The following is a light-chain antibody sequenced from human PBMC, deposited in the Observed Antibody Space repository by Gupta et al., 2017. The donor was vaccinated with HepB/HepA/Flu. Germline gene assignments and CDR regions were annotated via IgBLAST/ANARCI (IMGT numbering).Light chain of an antibody. J-gene: IGKJ5*01. CDR3: QQTDSTPLT. Sequence: IQMTHSPSSLSASLGDRVTITCQASQSISTFLVWYQQKAGKAPKLLIYDASSLQSGVPSRFSGSGSGTDFTLTISRLQPEDFATYYCQQTDSTPLTFGQGTRLESK. CDR1: QSISTF. V-gene: IGKV1-39*01. CDR2: DAS.